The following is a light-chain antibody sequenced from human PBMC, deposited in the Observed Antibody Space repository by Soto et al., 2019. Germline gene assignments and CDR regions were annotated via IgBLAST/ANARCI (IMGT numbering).Light chain of an antibody. V-gene: IGLV2-14*01. CDR3: SSYTSSSTLRYV. Sequence: QSVLTQPASVSGSPGQSITISCTGTSSDVGGYNYVSWYQQHPGKAPKLMIYDVSNRPSGVSNRFSGSKSGNTASLTISGLQAEDEADYYRSSYTSSSTLRYVFGTGTKVTV. J-gene: IGLJ1*01. CDR2: DVS. CDR1: SSDVGGYNY.